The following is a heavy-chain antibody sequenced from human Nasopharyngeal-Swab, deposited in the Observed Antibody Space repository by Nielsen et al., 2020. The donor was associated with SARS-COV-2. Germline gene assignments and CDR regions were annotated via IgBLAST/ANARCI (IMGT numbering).Heavy chain of an antibody. Sequence: GGSLRLSCAASGFTFSSYAMSWVRQAPGKGLEWASAISGSGGSTYYADSVKGRFTISRDNSKNTLYLQMNSLRAEDTAVYYCAKDLPYYDILTGYYSYYYGMDVWGQGTTVTVSS. CDR2: ISGSGGST. CDR1: GFTFSSYA. D-gene: IGHD3-9*01. V-gene: IGHV3-23*01. J-gene: IGHJ6*02. CDR3: AKDLPYYDILTGYYSYYYGMDV.